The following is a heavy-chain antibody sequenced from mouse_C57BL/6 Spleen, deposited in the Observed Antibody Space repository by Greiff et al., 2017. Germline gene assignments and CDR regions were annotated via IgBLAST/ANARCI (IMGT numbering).Heavy chain of an antibody. CDR2: IWRGGST. D-gene: IGHD1-1*01. V-gene: IGHV2-5*01. CDR1: GFSLTSYG. Sequence: VQLQQSGPGLVQPSQSLSITCTVSGFSLTSYGVHWVRQSPGKGLEWLGVIWRGGSTDYNAALMSSMSITKDNSKSQVFFKMNSLQADDTAIYYSAKIYYYGSGAMDYWGQGTSVTVSS. J-gene: IGHJ4*01. CDR3: AKIYYYGSGAMDY.